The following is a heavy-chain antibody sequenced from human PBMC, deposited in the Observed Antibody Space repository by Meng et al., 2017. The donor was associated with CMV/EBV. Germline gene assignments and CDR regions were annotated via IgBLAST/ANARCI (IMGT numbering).Heavy chain of an antibody. CDR1: TFSCYG. J-gene: IGHJ2*01. Sequence: TFSCYGMHWVRQAPGKGLEWVAVISYDGSTKYYADSVKGRFTISRDNSKNTLYLQMNSLRAEDTAVYYCAKDLIRGYSYGSFWYFDLWGRGTLVTVSS. CDR2: ISYDGSTK. CDR3: AKDLIRGYSYGSFWYFDL. D-gene: IGHD5-18*01. V-gene: IGHV3-30*18.